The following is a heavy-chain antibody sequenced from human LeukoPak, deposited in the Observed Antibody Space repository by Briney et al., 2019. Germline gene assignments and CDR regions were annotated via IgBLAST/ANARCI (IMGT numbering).Heavy chain of an antibody. CDR3: ARGLWDFDY. D-gene: IGHD3-16*01. CDR1: GFTFSSYA. CDR2: ISSNGGST. V-gene: IGHV3-64*01. J-gene: IGHJ4*02. Sequence: GGSLRLSCAASGFTFSSYAMHWVRQAPGKGLEYVSAISSNGGSTYYANSVKGRFTISRDNSKNTLYLQMGSLRAEDMAVYYCARGLWDFDYWGQGTLVTVSS.